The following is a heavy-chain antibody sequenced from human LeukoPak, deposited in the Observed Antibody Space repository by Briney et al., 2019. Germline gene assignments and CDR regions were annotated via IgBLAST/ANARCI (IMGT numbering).Heavy chain of an antibody. V-gene: IGHV1-69*06. J-gene: IGHJ4*02. CDR1: GGTFSSYA. Sequence: SVKVSCKASGGTFSSYAISWVRQAPGQGLEWMGGIIPIFGTANYAQKFQGRVTITAVKSTSTAYMELSSLRSEDTAVYYCARAGGGTNDFWSGYENYFDYWGQGTLVTVSS. CDR3: ARAGGGTNDFWSGYENYFDY. CDR2: IIPIFGTA. D-gene: IGHD3-3*01.